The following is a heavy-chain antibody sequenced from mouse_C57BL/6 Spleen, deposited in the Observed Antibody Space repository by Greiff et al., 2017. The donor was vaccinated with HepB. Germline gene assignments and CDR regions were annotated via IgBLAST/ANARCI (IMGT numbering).Heavy chain of an antibody. J-gene: IGHJ2*01. CDR1: GYTFTSYW. D-gene: IGHD1-1*01. CDR3: AREYYGSIWGDY. CDR2: IHPNSGST. V-gene: IGHV1-64*01. Sequence: VQLQQPGAELVKPGASVKLSCKASGYTFTSYWMHWVKQRPGQGLEWIGMIHPNSGSTNYNEKFKSKATLTVDKSSSTAYMQLSSLTSEDSAVYYCAREYYGSIWGDYWGQGTTLTVSS.